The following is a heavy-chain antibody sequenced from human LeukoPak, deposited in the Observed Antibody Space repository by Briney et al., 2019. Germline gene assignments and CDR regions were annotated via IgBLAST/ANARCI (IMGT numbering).Heavy chain of an antibody. J-gene: IGHJ3*02. D-gene: IGHD1-1*01. CDR2: IKQDGSHQ. CDR3: ARDGILTYAFDI. V-gene: IGHV3-7*01. Sequence: GGSLRLSCSASGFTFSSYWMSWVRQAPGNGLEWMANIKQDGSHQNYVDSVKGRFTISRDNTKHSLFLQMNSLRAEDTAVYYCARDGILTYAFDIWGQGTMVTVSP. CDR1: GFTFSSYW.